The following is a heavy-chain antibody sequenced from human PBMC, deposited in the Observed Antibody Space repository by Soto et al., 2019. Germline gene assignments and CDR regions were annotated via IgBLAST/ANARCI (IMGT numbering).Heavy chain of an antibody. CDR3: AKSGGRDGYNLVDN. Sequence: QVQLVECGGGVVQPGGSLRLSCAASGFTFSNYGMHWVRQAPGKGLEWVTVISYDGSNKYYADSGKGRFTISRDNSMNTLYLQMNSLRAEDTALYYCAKSGGRDGYNLVDNWGQGTLVTVSS. V-gene: IGHV3-30*18. CDR2: ISYDGSNK. D-gene: IGHD5-18*01. CDR1: GFTFSNYG. J-gene: IGHJ4*02.